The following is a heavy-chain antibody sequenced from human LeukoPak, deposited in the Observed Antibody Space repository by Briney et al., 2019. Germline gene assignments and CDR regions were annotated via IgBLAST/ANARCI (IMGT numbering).Heavy chain of an antibody. J-gene: IGHJ3*02. Sequence: ASVKVSYKASGYTFTSYDINWMRQATGQGLEWMGWMNPNSGNTGYAQKFQGRVTMTRNTSISTAYMELSSLRSEDTAVYYCARDNYGDNDAFDIWGQGTMVTVSS. CDR2: MNPNSGNT. V-gene: IGHV1-8*01. D-gene: IGHD4-17*01. CDR1: GYTFTSYD. CDR3: ARDNYGDNDAFDI.